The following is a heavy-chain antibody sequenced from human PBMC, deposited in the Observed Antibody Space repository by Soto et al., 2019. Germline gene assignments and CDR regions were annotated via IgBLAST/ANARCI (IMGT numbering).Heavy chain of an antibody. D-gene: IGHD3-3*01. CDR1: GFTFSDYY. Sequence: PGGSLRLSCAASGFTFSDYYMSWIRQAPGKGLEWVSYISSSSSNIYYADSVKGRFTISRDNAKNSLYLQMNSLRAEDTAVYYCASSYYDFWSTAPYYMVAWGKGTPVTV. V-gene: IGHV3-11*01. J-gene: IGHJ6*03. CDR3: ASSYYDFWSTAPYYMVA. CDR2: ISSSSSNI.